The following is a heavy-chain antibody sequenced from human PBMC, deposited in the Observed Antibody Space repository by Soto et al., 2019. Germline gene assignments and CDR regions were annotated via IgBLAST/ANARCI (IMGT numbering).Heavy chain of an antibody. CDR1: GGTFSSYT. CDR2: IIPILGIA. Sequence: SVKVSCKASGGTFSSYTISWVRQAPGQGLEWMGRIIPILGIANYAQKFQGRVTITADKSTSTAYMELSSLRSEDTAVYYCARGLCSGGSCYYFDYWGQGTLVTVYS. J-gene: IGHJ4*02. V-gene: IGHV1-69*02. CDR3: ARGLCSGGSCYYFDY. D-gene: IGHD2-15*01.